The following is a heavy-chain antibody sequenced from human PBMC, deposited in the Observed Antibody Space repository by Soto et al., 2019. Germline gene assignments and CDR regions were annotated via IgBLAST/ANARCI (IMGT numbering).Heavy chain of an antibody. CDR1: GLTFNIYG. J-gene: IGHJ4*02. Sequence: PGGSLRLSCAASGLTFNIYGMNWVRQAPGKGLQWVSYISTTSTTIYYADSVKGRFTVSRDNAKNSLYLQMNSLTDDDTAVYYCARDKGARPDYWGQGTLVTVSS. D-gene: IGHD6-6*01. V-gene: IGHV3-48*02. CDR3: ARDKGARPDY. CDR2: ISTTSTTI.